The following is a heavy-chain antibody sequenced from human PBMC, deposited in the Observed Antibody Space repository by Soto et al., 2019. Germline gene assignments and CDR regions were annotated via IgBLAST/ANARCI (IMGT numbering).Heavy chain of an antibody. CDR3: AKDLTVVGYYYYYGMDV. V-gene: IGHV3-43*01. CDR1: GFTFDDYT. CDR2: ISWDGGST. J-gene: IGHJ6*02. D-gene: IGHD2-15*01. Sequence: EVQLVESGGVVVQPGGSLRLSCAASGFTFDDYTMHWVRQAPGKGLEWVSLISWDGGSTYYADSVKGRFTISRDNSKNSLYLQMNSLRTEDTALYYCAKDLTVVGYYYYYGMDVWGQGTTVTVSS.